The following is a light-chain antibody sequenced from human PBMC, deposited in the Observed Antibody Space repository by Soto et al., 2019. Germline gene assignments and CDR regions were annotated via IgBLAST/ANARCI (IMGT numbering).Light chain of an antibody. CDR1: SSDVGGYNY. CDR2: DVS. Sequence: QSALTQPRSVSGSPGQSVTISCTGTSSDVGGYNYVSWYQQHPGKAPKLMIYDVSKRPSGVPDRFSGSKSGNTASLTISGLQAEDEADYYCCSYAGSYTSRAFGGGTKLTVL. CDR3: CSYAGSYTSRA. V-gene: IGLV2-11*01. J-gene: IGLJ2*01.